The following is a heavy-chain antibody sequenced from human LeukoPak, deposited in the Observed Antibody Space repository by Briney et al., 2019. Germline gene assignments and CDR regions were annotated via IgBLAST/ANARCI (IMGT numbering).Heavy chain of an antibody. J-gene: IGHJ5*02. CDR1: GGSISSYY. V-gene: IGHV4-34*01. D-gene: IGHD2-2*01. CDR2: INHSGST. CDR3: ARGYCSSTSCYQNWFDP. Sequence: SETLSLTCTVSGGSISSYYWSWIRQPPGKGLEWIGEINHSGSTNYNPSLKSRVTISVDTSKNQFSLKLSSVTAADTAVYYCARGYCSSTSCYQNWFDPWGQGTLVTVSS.